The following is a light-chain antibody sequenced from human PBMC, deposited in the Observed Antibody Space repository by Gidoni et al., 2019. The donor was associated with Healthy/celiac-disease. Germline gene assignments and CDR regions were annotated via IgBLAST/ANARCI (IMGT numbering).Light chain of an antibody. Sequence: EIVMTQSPATLSVSPGERATLSCRASQSVSSNLAWYQQKPGQAPRLLIYGASTRATGIPARFSGSGSGTEFTLTISSLQSEDFAVYYCQQYKNWPRMRTFGQGTKVEIK. CDR1: QSVSSN. V-gene: IGKV3-15*01. J-gene: IGKJ1*01. CDR3: QQYKNWPRMRT. CDR2: GAS.